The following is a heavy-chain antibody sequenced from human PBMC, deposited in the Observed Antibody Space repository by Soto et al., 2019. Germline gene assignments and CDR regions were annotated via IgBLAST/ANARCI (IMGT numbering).Heavy chain of an antibody. Sequence: GGSLRLSCAASGFTFSSYSMNWVRQAPGKGLEWVSSISSSSSYIYYADSVKGRFTISRDNAKNSLYLQMNSLRAEDTAVYYCARVSSGWYIIDYWGQGTLVTVSS. V-gene: IGHV3-21*01. D-gene: IGHD6-19*01. CDR3: ARVSSGWYIIDY. CDR1: GFTFSSYS. J-gene: IGHJ4*02. CDR2: ISSSSSYI.